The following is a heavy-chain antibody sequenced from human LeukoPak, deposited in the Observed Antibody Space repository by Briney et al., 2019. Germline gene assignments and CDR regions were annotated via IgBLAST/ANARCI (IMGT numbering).Heavy chain of an antibody. CDR1: GFTFSSYG. V-gene: IGHV3-23*01. CDR3: ARDPKDDTSGYYYFDY. D-gene: IGHD3-22*01. J-gene: IGHJ4*02. CDR2: ISGSGGST. Sequence: PGGSLRLSCAASGFTFSSYGMSWVRQAPGKGLEWVSAISGSGGSTYYADSVKGRFTISRDNSKNTLYLQMNSLRAEDTAVYYCARDPKDDTSGYYYFDYWGQGTLVTVSS.